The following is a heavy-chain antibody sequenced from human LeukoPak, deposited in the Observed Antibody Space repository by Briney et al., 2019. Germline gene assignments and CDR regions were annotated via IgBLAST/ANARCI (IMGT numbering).Heavy chain of an antibody. CDR1: GGSISSYY. V-gene: IGHV4-39*01. Sequence: SETLSLTCTVSGGSISSYYWSWIRQPPGKGLEWIGSIYYSGSTYYNPSLKSRVTISVDTSKNQFSLKLSSVTAADTAVYYCARQRYSSSWPYYFDYWGQGTLVTVSS. J-gene: IGHJ4*02. D-gene: IGHD6-13*01. CDR2: IYYSGST. CDR3: ARQRYSSSWPYYFDY.